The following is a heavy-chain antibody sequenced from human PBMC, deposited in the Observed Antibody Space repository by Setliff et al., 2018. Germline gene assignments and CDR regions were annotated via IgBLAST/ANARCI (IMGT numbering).Heavy chain of an antibody. J-gene: IGHJ4*02. Sequence: SETLSLTCAVYGESFDNHYWTWIRQPPGERLEWIGEINHRGFTDYKPSLKSRLTMSVDTSRNQFSLNLGSVTAADTGVYYCARGRMAERPEAIDYWGQGTPVTVS. CDR1: GESFDNHY. CDR2: INHRGFT. V-gene: IGHV4-34*01. D-gene: IGHD1-1*01. CDR3: ARGRMAERPEAIDY.